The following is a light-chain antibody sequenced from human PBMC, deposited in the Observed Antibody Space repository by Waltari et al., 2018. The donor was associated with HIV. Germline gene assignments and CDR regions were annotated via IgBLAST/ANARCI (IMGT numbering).Light chain of an antibody. CDR1: NIGS. CDR2: DNS. CDR3: QVWDSNADHLVV. V-gene: IGLV3-21*02. Sequence: SYVLTQPPSVSVAPGQTASIPCGGNNIGSVHWYQQKPSQAPVMVVYDNSGRPSGIPERFSGSNSGNTATLTISGVEAGDEADYYCQVWDSNADHLVVFGGGTKLTV. J-gene: IGLJ2*01.